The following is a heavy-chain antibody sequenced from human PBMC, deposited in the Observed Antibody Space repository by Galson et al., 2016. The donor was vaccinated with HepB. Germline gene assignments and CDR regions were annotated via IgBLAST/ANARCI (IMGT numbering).Heavy chain of an antibody. CDR1: GFTFSNYA. CDR2: SFSSGGNT. D-gene: IGHD6-13*01. J-gene: IGHJ4*02. V-gene: IGHV3-23*01. Sequence: ALRHSCAAAGFTFSNYAMSWGRQAPGKGLEWVAISFSSGGNTNYADSVKGRFTISRDNSRNTVLLQMNSLRAEDTAVYYCAKSQALAAAGRVGTFDYWGQGTLVTVSS. CDR3: AKSQALAAAGRVGTFDY.